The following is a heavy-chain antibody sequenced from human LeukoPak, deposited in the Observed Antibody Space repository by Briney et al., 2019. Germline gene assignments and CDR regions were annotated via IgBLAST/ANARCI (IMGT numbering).Heavy chain of an antibody. CDR1: GGSFSGYY. CDR3: ARGIAARLRYYYYYMDV. D-gene: IGHD6-6*01. Sequence: SETLSLTCAVYGGSFSGYYWSWIRQPPGKGLEWIGEISHRGRTNYKPSLKSRVTLSVDTSKNQFSLKLSSVTAADTAVYYCARGIAARLRYYYYYMDVWGKGPRSPSP. CDR2: ISHRGRT. J-gene: IGHJ6*03. V-gene: IGHV4-34*01.